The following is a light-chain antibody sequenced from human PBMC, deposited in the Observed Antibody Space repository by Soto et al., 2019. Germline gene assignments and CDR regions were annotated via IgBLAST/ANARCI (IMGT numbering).Light chain of an antibody. CDR1: SSDVGGYNY. Sequence: SVLTERASVSGCPGQSITISCTGTSSDVGGYNYVSWYQRHPGKAPKLMIYDVSNRPSGVSNRFSGSKSGNTASLTISGLQPEDEADYYCCSYTTSNTRQIVFGTGTKVTVL. V-gene: IGLV2-14*03. CDR3: CSYTTSNTRQIV. J-gene: IGLJ1*01. CDR2: DVS.